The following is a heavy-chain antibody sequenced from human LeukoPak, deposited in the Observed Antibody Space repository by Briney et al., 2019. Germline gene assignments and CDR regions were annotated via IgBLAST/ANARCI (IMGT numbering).Heavy chain of an antibody. V-gene: IGHV1-69*04. CDR1: GGTFXSYA. J-gene: IGHJ4*02. CDR3: ASPRGFDY. Sequence: KVSCKXSGGTFXSYAISWVRQAPGQGLEWMGRIIPILGIANYAQKFQGRVTITADKSTSTAYMELSSLRSEGTAVYYCASPRGFDYWGQGTLVTVSS. CDR2: IIPILGIA.